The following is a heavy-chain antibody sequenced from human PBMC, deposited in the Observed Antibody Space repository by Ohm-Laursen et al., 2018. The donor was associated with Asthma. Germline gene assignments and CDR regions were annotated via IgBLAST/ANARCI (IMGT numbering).Heavy chain of an antibody. CDR1: GGTFSSYA. V-gene: IGHV1-69*13. Sequence: ASVKVSCKASGGTFSSYAISWVRQAPGQGLEWMGGIIPIFGTANYAQKFQGRVTITADESTSTAYMELSSLRSEDTAVYYCATYDSSGYYTHFDYWGQGTLVTVSS. CDR3: ATYDSSGYYTHFDY. CDR2: IIPIFGTA. D-gene: IGHD3-22*01. J-gene: IGHJ4*02.